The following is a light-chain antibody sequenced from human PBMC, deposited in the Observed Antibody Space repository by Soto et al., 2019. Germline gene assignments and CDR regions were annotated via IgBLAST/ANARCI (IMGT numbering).Light chain of an antibody. CDR2: GAS. J-gene: IGKJ1*01. V-gene: IGKV3-20*01. CDR1: QSVSSIH. Sequence: EIVLTQSPGTLSLSPGERATLSCRASQSVSSIHLAWYQQKHGQAPRLLIYGASNRATGIPDRFSGSGSGTDFTLTISRLEPEDFAVYYCQQYDSSAWTFGQGTKVEIK. CDR3: QQYDSSAWT.